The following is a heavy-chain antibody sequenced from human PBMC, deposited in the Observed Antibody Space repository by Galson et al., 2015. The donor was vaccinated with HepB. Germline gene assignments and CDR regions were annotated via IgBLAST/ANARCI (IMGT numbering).Heavy chain of an antibody. D-gene: IGHD2-15*01. V-gene: IGHV3-23*01. CDR3: AIRGYSSNYYMDV. CDR1: GFTFSSYA. J-gene: IGHJ6*03. CDR2: ISSSGVST. Sequence: SLRLSCAASGFTFSSYAMSWVRQAPGKGLEWVSGISSSGVSTYYADSVKGRFSISRDNSKNTLFLQMNSLRAEDTAIYYCAIRGYSSNYYMDVWGKGTTVTVSS.